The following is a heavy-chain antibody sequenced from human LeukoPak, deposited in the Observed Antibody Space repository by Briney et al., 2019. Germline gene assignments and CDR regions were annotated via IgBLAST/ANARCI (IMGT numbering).Heavy chain of an antibody. J-gene: IGHJ4*02. Sequence: SETLSLTCTVSGGSISSYFWSWIRQPPGKGLEWIGYIYDSGSTNYNPSLTSRVTMSVDTSKNQFSLSLSSVTAADTAVYYCARGICTSTNCYNVFDYWGQGALVTVSS. CDR1: GGSISSYF. CDR3: ARGICTSTNCYNVFDY. CDR2: IYDSGST. V-gene: IGHV4-59*01. D-gene: IGHD2-2*02.